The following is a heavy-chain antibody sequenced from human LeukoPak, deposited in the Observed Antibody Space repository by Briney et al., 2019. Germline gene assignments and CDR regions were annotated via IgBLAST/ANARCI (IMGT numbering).Heavy chain of an antibody. CDR1: GYTFTSYY. Sequence: ASVKVSCKASGYTFTSYYMHWVRQAPGQGLERMGIINLSGGSTSYAQKFQGRVTMTRDMSTSTDYMELSSLRSEDTAVYYCARDRGSRITMVRGVIITGYYYYMDVWGKGTTVTVSS. CDR2: INLSGGST. J-gene: IGHJ6*03. V-gene: IGHV1-46*01. D-gene: IGHD3-10*01. CDR3: ARDRGSRITMVRGVIITGYYYYMDV.